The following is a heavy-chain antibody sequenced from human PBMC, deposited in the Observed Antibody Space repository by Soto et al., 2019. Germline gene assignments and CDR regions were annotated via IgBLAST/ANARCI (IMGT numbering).Heavy chain of an antibody. CDR3: ARAGGSYFDY. D-gene: IGHD3-16*01. Sequence: LSLTCAVYGGSFSGYYWSWIRQPLGKGLEWIGEINHSGSTNYNPSLKSRVTISVDTSKNQFSLKLSSVTAADTAVYYCARAGGSYFDYWGQGTLVTVSS. J-gene: IGHJ4*02. CDR2: INHSGST. V-gene: IGHV4-34*01. CDR1: GGSFSGYY.